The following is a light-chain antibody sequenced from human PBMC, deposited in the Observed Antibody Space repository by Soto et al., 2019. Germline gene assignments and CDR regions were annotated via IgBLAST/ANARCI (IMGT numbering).Light chain of an antibody. J-gene: IGKJ1*01. CDR2: AAS. V-gene: IGKV1-39*01. Sequence: DIQMTQSPSALSASVGDGVTITCRASPTISRRLSWYQQKPGKPPKLLIYAASRLQSGVPSRFSGSGSGTEFTCTISSLQPEDFATYYCQQSHSRVTFGQGTKVEMK. CDR1: PTISRR. CDR3: QQSHSRVT.